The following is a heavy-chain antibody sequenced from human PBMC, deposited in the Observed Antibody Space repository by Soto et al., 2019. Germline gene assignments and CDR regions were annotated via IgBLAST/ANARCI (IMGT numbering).Heavy chain of an antibody. V-gene: IGHV5-51*01. J-gene: IGHJ4*02. D-gene: IGHD2-2*03. CDR3: ARSGYCSSTSCFFENYYFDY. CDR2: IYPGDSDT. CDR1: GYSFTSYW. Sequence: GESRKISCXGSGYSFTSYWIGWVRQMPGKGLEWMGTIYPGDSDTRYSPSFQGQVTISADKSISTAYLQWSSLKASDTAMYYCARSGYCSSTSCFFENYYFDYWGQGTLVTVSS.